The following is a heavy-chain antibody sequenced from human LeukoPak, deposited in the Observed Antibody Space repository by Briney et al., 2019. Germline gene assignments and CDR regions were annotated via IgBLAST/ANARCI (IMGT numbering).Heavy chain of an antibody. Sequence: GGSLGLSCAASGFTVNRNYMIWVRQAPGKGLECVSVIYSGGTTWYAGSVKGRFTISRDTNTLYLQMNSLRAEDTAVYYCARKSDSLLVREGDCWGQGTLVTVSS. CDR1: GFTVNRNY. V-gene: IGHV3-66*01. D-gene: IGHD3-10*01. CDR3: ARKSDSLLVREGDC. J-gene: IGHJ4*02. CDR2: IYSGGTT.